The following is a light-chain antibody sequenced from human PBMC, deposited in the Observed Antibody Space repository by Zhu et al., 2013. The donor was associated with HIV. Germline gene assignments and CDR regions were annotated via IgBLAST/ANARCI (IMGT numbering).Light chain of an antibody. CDR3: SSYTDTRTLI. CDR2: KVS. V-gene: IGLV2-14*01. CDR1: SSDIGGSNY. Sequence: QSALTQPASVSGSPGQSITFSCTGSSSDIGGSNYVSWYQQHPGKAPKLIIYKVSDRPSGISSRFSASKSANTASLTVSGLQAEDEADYYCSSYTDTRTLIFGGGTKLTVL. J-gene: IGLJ2*01.